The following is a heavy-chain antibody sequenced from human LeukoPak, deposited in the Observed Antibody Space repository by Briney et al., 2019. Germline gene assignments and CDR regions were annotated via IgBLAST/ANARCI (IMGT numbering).Heavy chain of an antibody. V-gene: IGHV1-2*02. CDR1: GYTFTGYY. Sequence: ASVKVSCKASGYTFTGYYIHWVRQAPGQGLEWMGWINPNSGDTKYEQRVQGRVTMTRDTDISPASMQLTRLRPDDAAVYFCASDGPSSSIRPSDYWGQGTLVTVPS. CDR3: ASDGPSSSIRPSDY. J-gene: IGHJ4*02. CDR2: INPNSGDT. D-gene: IGHD6-19*01.